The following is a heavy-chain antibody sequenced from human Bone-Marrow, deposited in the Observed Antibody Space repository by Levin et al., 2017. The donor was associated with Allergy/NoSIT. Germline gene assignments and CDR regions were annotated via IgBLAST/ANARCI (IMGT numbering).Heavy chain of an antibody. CDR1: GGSVSSGSDH. Sequence: SETLSLTCTVSGGSVSSGSDHWSWIRQPPGTGLEWIGYIYDSGSTNYNPSLKSRVTISVDTSKKQFSLKLSSVTAADTAVYYCARDPGYGGYYYGMDVWGQGTTVTVSS. V-gene: IGHV4-61*01. J-gene: IGHJ6*02. CDR2: IYDSGST. CDR3: ARDPGYGGYYYGMDV. D-gene: IGHD4-23*01.